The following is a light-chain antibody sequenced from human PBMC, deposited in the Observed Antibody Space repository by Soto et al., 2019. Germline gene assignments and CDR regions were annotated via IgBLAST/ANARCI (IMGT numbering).Light chain of an antibody. CDR2: KAS. Sequence: DIQMTQSLSTLSASVGDIVTITCRASQSISSWLAWYQQKPGKAPKLLIYKASSLESGVPSRFSGSGSGTDFTLTISSLQSEDSALYYCQQYENWLALTFGGGTKVDIK. J-gene: IGKJ4*01. CDR1: QSISSW. V-gene: IGKV1-5*03. CDR3: QQYENWLALT.